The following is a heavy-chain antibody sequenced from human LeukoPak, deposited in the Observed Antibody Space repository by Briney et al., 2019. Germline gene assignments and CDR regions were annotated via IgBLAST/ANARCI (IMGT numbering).Heavy chain of an antibody. CDR1: GYTFTGYY. Sequence: ASVKVSCKASGYTFTGYYMHWVRQAPGQGLEWMGWINPNSGGTNYAQKFQGRVTMTRDTSISTAYMELSRLRSDETAVYYCARGGLGEHYNYYYYYYMDVWGKGTTVTVSS. V-gene: IGHV1-2*02. CDR2: INPNSGGT. CDR3: ARGGLGEHYNYYYYYYMDV. D-gene: IGHD3-16*01. J-gene: IGHJ6*03.